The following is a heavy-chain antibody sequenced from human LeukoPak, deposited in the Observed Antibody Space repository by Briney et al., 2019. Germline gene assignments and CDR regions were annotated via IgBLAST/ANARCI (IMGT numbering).Heavy chain of an antibody. CDR1: GFTFSSYS. Sequence: GGSLRLSCAASGFTFSSYSMNWVRQAPGKGLEWVSAISGSGGSTYYADSVKGRFTISRDNSKNTLYLQMNSLRAEDTAVYYCAKDYYDSSPHDAFDIWGQGTMVTVSS. V-gene: IGHV3-23*01. J-gene: IGHJ3*02. D-gene: IGHD3-22*01. CDR2: ISGSGGST. CDR3: AKDYYDSSPHDAFDI.